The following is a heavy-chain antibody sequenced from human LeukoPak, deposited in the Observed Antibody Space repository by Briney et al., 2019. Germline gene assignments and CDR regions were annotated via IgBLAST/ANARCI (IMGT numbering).Heavy chain of an antibody. CDR3: AKVPDYYGSGRYH. CDR2: IYSGGST. CDR1: GFTVSSNY. Sequence: PGGSLRLSCAASGFTVSSNYMSWVRQAPGKGLEWVSIIYSGGSTYYADSVKGRFTISRDNSKNTLYLQMNSLRAEDTAVYYCAKVPDYYGSGRYHWGQGTLVTVSS. J-gene: IGHJ4*02. V-gene: IGHV3-53*01. D-gene: IGHD3-10*01.